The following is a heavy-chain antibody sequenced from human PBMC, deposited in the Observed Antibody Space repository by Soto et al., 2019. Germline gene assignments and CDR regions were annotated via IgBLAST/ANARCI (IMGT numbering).Heavy chain of an antibody. D-gene: IGHD3-9*01. Sequence: PSETLSLTCTVSGGSISDYYWNWIRQPPGKGLEWIGYIYNSGITKYNPSLKSRLTISVDTSKNQFSLKLISVTAADTAVYYCARGPGFPHFDSWGQGTLVTVSS. CDR3: ARGPGFPHFDS. CDR2: IYNSGIT. J-gene: IGHJ4*02. CDR1: GGSISDYY. V-gene: IGHV4-59*01.